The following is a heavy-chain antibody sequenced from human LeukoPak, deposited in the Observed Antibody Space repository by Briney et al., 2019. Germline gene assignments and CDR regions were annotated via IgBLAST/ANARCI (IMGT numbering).Heavy chain of an antibody. D-gene: IGHD4-17*01. J-gene: IGHJ4*03. V-gene: IGHV3-23*01. CDR2: ISGSGDST. CDR1: GFTFSSYD. CDR3: AKPDSGDYPLDY. Sequence: PRGSRRPACAASGFTFSSYDINWVRQAPGKGLEWVSGISGSGDSTYYADSVKGRFTISTDNSKNTLYLQMNSLRAEDTAVYYCAKPDSGDYPLDYWGRGTLVTVSS.